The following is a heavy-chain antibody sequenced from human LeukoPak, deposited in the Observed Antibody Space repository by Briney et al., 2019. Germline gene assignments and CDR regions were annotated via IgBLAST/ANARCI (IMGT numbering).Heavy chain of an antibody. V-gene: IGHV3-23*01. Sequence: GGSLRLSCAASGFSFSSYGMTWLRQTPAKGLEWVSAISGSGETTYYSDSVKGRFTISRDNSKNTLFLQMNSLRVEDAAMYYCAKTHGYFDQWGQGTLVAVSS. J-gene: IGHJ4*02. CDR2: ISGSGETT. CDR3: AKTHGYFDQ. D-gene: IGHD3-22*01. CDR1: GFSFSSYG.